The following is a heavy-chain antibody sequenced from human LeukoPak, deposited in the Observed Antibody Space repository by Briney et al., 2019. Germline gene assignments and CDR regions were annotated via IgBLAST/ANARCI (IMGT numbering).Heavy chain of an antibody. J-gene: IGHJ4*02. CDR2: ISSSGSTI. CDR3: ARETDSTLFDY. Sequence: QTGGSLRLSCAASGFTFNIYEINWVRQAPGKGLEWVSYISSSGSTIYYADSVKGRFTISRDNAKNSLYLQMNSLRAEDTAVYYCARETDSTLFDYWGQGTLVTVSS. D-gene: IGHD2-2*01. CDR1: GFTFNIYE. V-gene: IGHV3-48*03.